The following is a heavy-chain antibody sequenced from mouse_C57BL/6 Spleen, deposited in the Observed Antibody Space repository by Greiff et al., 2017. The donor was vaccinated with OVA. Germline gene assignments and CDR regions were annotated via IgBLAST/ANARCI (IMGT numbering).Heavy chain of an antibody. CDR2: IHPNSGST. J-gene: IGHJ3*01. CDR3: ARSYDYDWFAG. D-gene: IGHD2-4*01. Sequence: VQLQQPGAELVKPGASVKLSCKASGYTFTSYWMHWVKQRPGQGLEWIGMIHPNSGSTNYNEKFKSKATLTVDKSSSTAYMQLSSLTSEDSAVYYCARSYDYDWFAGWGQGTLVTVSA. V-gene: IGHV1-64*01. CDR1: GYTFTSYW.